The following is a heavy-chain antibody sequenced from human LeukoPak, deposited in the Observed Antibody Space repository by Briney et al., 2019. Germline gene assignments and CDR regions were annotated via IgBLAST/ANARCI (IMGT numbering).Heavy chain of an antibody. V-gene: IGHV1-69*06. CDR2: IIPIFGTA. CDR3: ASLRERSYYARGFDY. Sequence: ASVKVSCKASGGTFSSYAISWVRQAPGQGLEWMGGIIPIFGTANYAQKFQGRVTITADKSTSTAYMELSSLRSEDTAVYYCASLRERSYYARGFDYWGQGTLVTVSS. J-gene: IGHJ4*02. CDR1: GGTFSSYA. D-gene: IGHD1-26*01.